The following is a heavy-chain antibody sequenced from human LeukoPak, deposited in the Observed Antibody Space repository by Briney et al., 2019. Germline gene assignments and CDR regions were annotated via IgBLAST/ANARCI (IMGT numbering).Heavy chain of an antibody. D-gene: IGHD6-13*01. J-gene: IGHJ4*02. CDR3: AKDRHGAAAGTFDY. V-gene: IGHV3-30*18. CDR1: GFTFSSYG. CDR2: ISYDGSNK. Sequence: PGGSLRLSCAASGFTFSSYGMHRVRQAPATGLGGGAVISYDGSNKYYADSVKDRFTISRDNSKNTLYLQMNSLRAEDTAVYYGAKDRHGAAAGTFDYWGQGTLVTVSS.